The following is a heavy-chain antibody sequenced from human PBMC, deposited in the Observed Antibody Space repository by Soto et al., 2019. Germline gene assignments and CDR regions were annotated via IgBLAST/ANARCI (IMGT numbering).Heavy chain of an antibody. CDR1: GYTLTELS. J-gene: IGHJ4*02. CDR2: FDPEDGET. D-gene: IGHD3-22*01. V-gene: IGHV1-24*01. Sequence: ASVKVSCKVSGYTLTELSMHWVRQAPGKGLEWMGGFDPEDGETIYAQKFQGRVTMTEDTSTDTAYMELSSLRSEDTAVYYCATAGAPYYYDSSGYSQVDYWGQGTLVTVS. CDR3: ATAGAPYYYDSSGYSQVDY.